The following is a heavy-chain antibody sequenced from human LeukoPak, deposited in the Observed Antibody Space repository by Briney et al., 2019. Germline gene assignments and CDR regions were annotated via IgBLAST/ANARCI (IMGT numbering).Heavy chain of an antibody. V-gene: IGHV4-39*07. J-gene: IGHJ4*02. CDR3: AREEKVLRHFDY. CDR1: GGSISSSSYY. CDR2: IYYSGST. Sequence: PSETLSLTCTVSGGSISSSSYYWGWIRQPPGKGLEWIGSIYYSGSTYYNPSLKSRVTISVDTSKNQFSLKLSSVTAADTAVYYCAREEKVLRHFDYWGQGTLVTVSS.